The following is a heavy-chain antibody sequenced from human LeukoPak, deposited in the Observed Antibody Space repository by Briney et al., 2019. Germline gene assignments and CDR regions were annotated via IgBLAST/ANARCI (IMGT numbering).Heavy chain of an antibody. V-gene: IGHV5-51*01. D-gene: IGHD1-26*01. J-gene: IGHJ4*02. Sequence: GGSLEISFKGSGYSFTSYWIGWVPQVPGKGLEWMGIIFLGDSDTRYSPSFQGQVTISADKSISTAYLQWSSLKASDTAMYYCARRAYSGSYYFDYWGQGTPVTVSA. CDR3: ARRAYSGSYYFDY. CDR1: GYSFTSYW. CDR2: IFLGDSDT.